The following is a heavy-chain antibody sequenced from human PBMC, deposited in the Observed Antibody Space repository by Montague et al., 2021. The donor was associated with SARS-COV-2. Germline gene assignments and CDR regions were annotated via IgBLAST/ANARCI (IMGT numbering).Heavy chain of an antibody. V-gene: IGHV4-34*01. Sequence: SETLSLTCVVYGGSFSGYYWSWIRQPPGKGLEWIGEINHSGSTNYNPSLKSRVTISVDTSKKQFSLRLSSVTAADTAVYYCARTDYISSWFGAKKWFDPWGQGTLVTVSS. D-gene: IGHD6-13*01. J-gene: IGHJ5*02. CDR2: INHSGST. CDR3: ARTDYISSWFGAKKWFDP. CDR1: GGSFSGYY.